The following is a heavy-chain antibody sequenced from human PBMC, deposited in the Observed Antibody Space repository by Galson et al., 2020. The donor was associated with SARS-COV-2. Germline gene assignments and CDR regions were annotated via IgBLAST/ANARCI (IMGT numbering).Heavy chain of an antibody. CDR2: ISYVENNE. D-gene: IGHD6-19*01. V-gene: IGHV3-30*18. Sequence: GGSLRLSCVASGFTSSNYGMHWVRQAPGKGLEWVAMISYVENNEYYADSVKGRFTISRDNSKNTVFLQMNSLREEDTAVYYCTKDLYTSGWYFDNWGQGALAIVSS. CDR3: TKDLYTSGWYFDN. J-gene: IGHJ4*02. CDR1: GFTSSNYG.